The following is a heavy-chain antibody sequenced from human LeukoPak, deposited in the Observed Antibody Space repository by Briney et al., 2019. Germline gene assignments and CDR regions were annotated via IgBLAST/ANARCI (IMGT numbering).Heavy chain of an antibody. CDR1: GYTFTSYD. CDR3: AREYQLLGTVYNYFDP. D-gene: IGHD2-2*01. J-gene: IGHJ5*02. CDR2: MNPNSGNT. Sequence: ALVKVSCKASGYTFTSYDINWVRQATGQGLEWMGWMNPNSGNTGYAQKFQGRVTMTRNTSISTAYMEPTSLRSEDTAVYYCAREYQLLGTVYNYFDPWGQGTLVTVSS. V-gene: IGHV1-8*01.